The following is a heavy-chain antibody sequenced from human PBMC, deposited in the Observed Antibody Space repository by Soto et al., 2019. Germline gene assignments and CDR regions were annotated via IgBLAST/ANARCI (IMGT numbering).Heavy chain of an antibody. D-gene: IGHD3-22*01. V-gene: IGHV1-69*06. CDR2: IIPIFGTT. CDR1: GGTFGSDA. J-gene: IGHJ5*02. Sequence: SVKVSCKASGGTFGSDAITWVRRAPGQGLEWVGRIIPIFGTTNYAQNLQGRVTISADKSTLTSYMELHSLTSDDTALYYCARDRTDSGYYTNWLDPWGQGTQVTVSS. CDR3: ARDRTDSGYYTNWLDP.